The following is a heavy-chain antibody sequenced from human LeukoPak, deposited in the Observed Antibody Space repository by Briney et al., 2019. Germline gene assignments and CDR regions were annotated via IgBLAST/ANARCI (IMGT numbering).Heavy chain of an antibody. CDR3: ARDYPSYYYDSSGYRYYYYYYMDV. J-gene: IGHJ6*03. Sequence: GGSLRLSCAASGFTVSSNYMSWVRQAPGKGLEWVSIIYSDGSTYYADSVKGRFTISRDNSKNTLYLQMGSLRAEDMAVYYCARDYPSYYYDSSGYRYYYYYYMDVWGKGTTVTVSS. CDR1: GFTVSSNY. V-gene: IGHV3-66*01. D-gene: IGHD3-22*01. CDR2: IYSDGST.